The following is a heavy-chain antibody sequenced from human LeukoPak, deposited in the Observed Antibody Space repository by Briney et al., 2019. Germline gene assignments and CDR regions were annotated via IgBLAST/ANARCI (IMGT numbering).Heavy chain of an antibody. D-gene: IGHD5-12*01. CDR3: ARVPRRFATTGQFDY. CDR2: MNPNSGIT. CDR1: GYTFTIYD. V-gene: IGHV1-8*01. Sequence: GSVKVSCRAAGYTFTIYDINWVRQATGQGLEWMGWMNPNSGITGYAQKFQGRVTMTRNTSISTAYMELSSLRSEDTAVYYCARVPRRFATTGQFDYWGQGTLVTVSS. J-gene: IGHJ4*02.